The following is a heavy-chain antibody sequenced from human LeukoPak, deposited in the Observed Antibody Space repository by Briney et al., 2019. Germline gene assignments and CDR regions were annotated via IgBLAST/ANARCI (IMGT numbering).Heavy chain of an antibody. CDR2: ISGSGGST. V-gene: IGHV3-23*01. CDR3: AKDHLTRGWYMRYFDY. D-gene: IGHD6-19*01. CDR1: GFTFSSYA. Sequence: PGGSLRLSCAASGFTFSSYAMSWVRQAPGKGLEWVSVISGSGGSTYYADSVKGRFTISRDNSKNTLYLQMNSLRAEDTAVYYCAKDHLTRGWYMRYFDYWGQGTLVTVSS. J-gene: IGHJ4*02.